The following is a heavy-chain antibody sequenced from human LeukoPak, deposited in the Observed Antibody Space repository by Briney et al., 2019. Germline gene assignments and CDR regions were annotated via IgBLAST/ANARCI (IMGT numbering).Heavy chain of an antibody. Sequence: SETLSLTCTVSGGSISSSSYYWGWIRQPPGKGLEWIGSIYYSGSTNYNPSLKSRVTISVDKSKNQFSLKLSSVTAADTAVYYCARRPDLMYYYDSSGSLFDYWGQGTLVTVSS. D-gene: IGHD3-22*01. CDR1: GGSISSSSYY. J-gene: IGHJ4*02. CDR2: IYYSGST. V-gene: IGHV4-39*07. CDR3: ARRPDLMYYYDSSGSLFDY.